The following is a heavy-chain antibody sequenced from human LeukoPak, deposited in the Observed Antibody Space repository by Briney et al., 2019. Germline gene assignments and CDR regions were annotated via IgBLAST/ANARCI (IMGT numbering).Heavy chain of an antibody. V-gene: IGHV3-30*18. CDR1: GLTFSSYG. D-gene: IGHD2-15*01. CDR3: AKDRGYCSGGSCLYFDY. J-gene: IGHJ4*02. CDR2: ISYDGSNK. Sequence: GGSLRLSCAASGLTFSSYGMHWVRQAPGKGLEWVAVISYDGSNKYYADSVKGRFTISRDNSKNTLYLQMNSLRAEDTAVYYCAKDRGYCSGGSCLYFDYWGQGTLVTVSS.